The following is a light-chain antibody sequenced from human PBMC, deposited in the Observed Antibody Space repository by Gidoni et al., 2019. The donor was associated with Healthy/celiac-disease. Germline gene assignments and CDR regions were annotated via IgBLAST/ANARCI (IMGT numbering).Light chain of an antibody. Sequence: EIVMTQSPATLSVSPGERATLSCRASQSVSSNLAWYQQKPGQAPRLLPARFSGSGSGTEFTLTISSLQSEDFAVYYCQQYNTWPRTFGQGTEVEIK. CDR3: QQYNTWPRT. CDR1: QSVSSN. V-gene: IGKV3-15*01. J-gene: IGKJ1*01.